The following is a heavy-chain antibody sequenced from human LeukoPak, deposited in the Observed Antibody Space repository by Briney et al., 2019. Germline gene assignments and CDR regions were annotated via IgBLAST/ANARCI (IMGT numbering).Heavy chain of an antibody. CDR1: GFTFSNFA. CDR3: ARGAGYYFDY. D-gene: IGHD6-19*01. Sequence: PGGSLRLSCAASGFTFSNFALTWVRQAPGKGLEWVSSISGSGYTTHYADSVKGRFTISRDNSKNTLYLQMNSLRAEDTAVYYCARGAGYYFDYWGQGTLVTVSS. V-gene: IGHV3-23*01. J-gene: IGHJ4*02. CDR2: ISGSGYTT.